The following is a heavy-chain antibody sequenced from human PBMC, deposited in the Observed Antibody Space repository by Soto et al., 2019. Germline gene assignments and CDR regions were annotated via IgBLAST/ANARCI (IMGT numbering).Heavy chain of an antibody. J-gene: IGHJ4*02. CDR1: GFSLSTSGVG. CDR2: IYWDDDK. CDR3: AHRRGSSYYFDY. V-gene: IGHV2-5*02. D-gene: IGHD6-6*01. Sequence: QITLKESGPTLVKPTQTLTLTCTFSGFSLSTSGVGVGWIRQPPGKALEWLALIYWDDDKRYSPSLKSRLTAXKXXSKNQVVLTMTHIDPVDTATYYCAHRRGSSYYFDYWGQGTLVTVSS.